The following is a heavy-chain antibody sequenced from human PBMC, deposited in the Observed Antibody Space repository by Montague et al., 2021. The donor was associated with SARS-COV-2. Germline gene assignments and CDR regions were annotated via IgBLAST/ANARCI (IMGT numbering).Heavy chain of an antibody. CDR2: IRSEAYGGTT. D-gene: IGHD3-16*01. CDR3: ARDRSFFDYLWGY. CDR1: GFTFGGYA. J-gene: IGHJ4*02. Sequence: SLRLSRAGSGFTFGGYAMSWVRQAPGKGLEWVGFIRSEAYGGTTEYAASVRGRFTISRDDSKSIAYLQMNSLKTEDTAVYFCARDRSFFDYLWGYWGQGTLVTVSS. V-gene: IGHV3-49*04.